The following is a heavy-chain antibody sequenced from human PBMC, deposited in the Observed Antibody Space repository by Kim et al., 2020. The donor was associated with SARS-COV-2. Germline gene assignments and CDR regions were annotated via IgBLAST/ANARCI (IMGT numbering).Heavy chain of an antibody. CDR2: INHSGST. CDR3: ARSVIGYSSSWNY. D-gene: IGHD6-13*01. CDR1: GGSFSGYY. Sequence: SETLSLTCAVYGGSFSGYYWCWIRQPPGKGLEWIGEINHSGSTNYNPSLKSRVTISVDTSKNQFSLKLSSVTAADTAVYYCARSVIGYSSSWNYWGQGTLVTVSS. J-gene: IGHJ4*02. V-gene: IGHV4-34*01.